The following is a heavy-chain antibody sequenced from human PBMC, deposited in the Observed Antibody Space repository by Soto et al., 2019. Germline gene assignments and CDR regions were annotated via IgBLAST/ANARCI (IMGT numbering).Heavy chain of an antibody. CDR1: GGSISSYY. J-gene: IGHJ5*02. CDR2: IYYSGST. D-gene: IGHD5-12*01. CDR3: ARVPSRDGYNFSWFDP. Sequence: QVQLQESGPGLVKPSETLSLTCTVSGGSISSYYWSWIRQPPGKGLEWIGYIYYSGSTNYNPSLTRRVTISVATSKNQFSLKLSSVTAADTAVYYCARVPSRDGYNFSWFDPWGQGTLVTVSS. V-gene: IGHV4-59*01.